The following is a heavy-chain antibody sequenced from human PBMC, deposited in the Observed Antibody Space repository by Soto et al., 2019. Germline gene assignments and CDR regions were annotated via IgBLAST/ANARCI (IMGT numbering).Heavy chain of an antibody. D-gene: IGHD6-6*01. CDR3: ATAEGYSSSPQGANYYYYGMGV. J-gene: IGHJ6*04. CDR1: GYTFTGYY. Sequence: GASVKVSCKASGYTFTGYYMHWVRQAPGQGLEWMGWINPNSGGTNYAQKFQGRVTMTRDTSISTAYMELSRLRSDDTAVYYCATAEGYSSSPQGANYYYYGMGVWGKGTTVTVSS. CDR2: INPNSGGT. V-gene: IGHV1-2*02.